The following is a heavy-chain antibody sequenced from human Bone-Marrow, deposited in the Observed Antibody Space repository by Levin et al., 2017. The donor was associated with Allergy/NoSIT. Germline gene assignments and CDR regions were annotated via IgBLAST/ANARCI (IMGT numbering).Heavy chain of an antibody. D-gene: IGHD5-12*01. CDR3: ARGRSIVATIGFDY. Sequence: GSLRLSCAVSGGSISSSNWWSWVRQPPGKGLEWIGEIYHSGSTNYNPSLKSRVTISVDKSKNQFSLELSSVSAADTAVYYCARGRSIVATIGFDYWGQGTLVTVSS. CDR2: IYHSGST. J-gene: IGHJ4*02. CDR1: GGSISSSNW. V-gene: IGHV4-4*02.